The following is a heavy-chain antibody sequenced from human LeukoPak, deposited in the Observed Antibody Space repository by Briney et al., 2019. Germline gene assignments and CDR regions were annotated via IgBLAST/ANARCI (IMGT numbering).Heavy chain of an antibody. V-gene: IGHV1-46*01. Sequence: GASVKVSCKASGYTFTSYYMHWVRQAPGQGLEWMGIINPSGGSTSYAQKFQGRVTMTRDTSTSTVYMELSSLRSEDTAVYYCAREGAESSIAARGENESFDYWGLGTLVTVSS. CDR1: GYTFTSYY. CDR2: INPSGGST. D-gene: IGHD6-6*01. CDR3: AREGAESSIAARGENESFDY. J-gene: IGHJ4*02.